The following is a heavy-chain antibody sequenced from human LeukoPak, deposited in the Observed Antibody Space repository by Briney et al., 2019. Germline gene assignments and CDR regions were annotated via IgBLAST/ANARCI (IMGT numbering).Heavy chain of an antibody. D-gene: IGHD4-17*01. V-gene: IGHV3-23*01. Sequence: TGGSLRLSCAASGFTFSDYATSWVRQAPGKGLKWVSVISGSGGSTYNADSVKGRFTISRDNSKNTLYLQMNSLRAEDTAVYYCAKSVESAVTTNPYFDYWGQGTLVTVSS. CDR3: AKSVESAVTTNPYFDY. CDR2: ISGSGGST. CDR1: GFTFSDYA. J-gene: IGHJ4*02.